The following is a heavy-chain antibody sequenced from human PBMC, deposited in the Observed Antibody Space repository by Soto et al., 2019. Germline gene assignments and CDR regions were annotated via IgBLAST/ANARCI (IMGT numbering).Heavy chain of an antibody. V-gene: IGHV3-30-3*01. CDR1: GFMFNRYA. J-gene: IGHJ4*02. CDR2: ISRDGSVQ. D-gene: IGHD3-3*01. Sequence: QVQLVESGGRVVQPGRSLRLSCAASGFMFNRYAIHWVRQTPGKGLEWVAVISRDGSVQYYADSVRDRFIISRDMPKDTVYLEMNSLRVEDTAVFYCARSRSGAVPDSFGYWGQGTLVTVSS. CDR3: ARSRSGAVPDSFGY.